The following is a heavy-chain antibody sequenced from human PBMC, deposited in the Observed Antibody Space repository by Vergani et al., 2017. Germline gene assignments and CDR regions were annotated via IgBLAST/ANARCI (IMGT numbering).Heavy chain of an antibody. J-gene: IGHJ4*02. Sequence: QVTLRESGPALVKPTETLTLTCTVSGFSLSNARMGVSWIRQPPGKALEWLAHIFSNDEKSYSTSLKSRLTISKDTSKSQVVLTMTNMDPVDTATYYCARRDRSGSLDYWGQGTLVTVSS. CDR2: IFSNDEK. CDR3: ARRDRSGSLDY. CDR1: GFSLSNARMG. V-gene: IGHV2-26*01. D-gene: IGHD3-10*01.